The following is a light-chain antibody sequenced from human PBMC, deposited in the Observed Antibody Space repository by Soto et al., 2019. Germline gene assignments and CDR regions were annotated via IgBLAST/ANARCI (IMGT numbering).Light chain of an antibody. J-gene: IGKJ1*01. V-gene: IGKV3-20*01. Sequence: EILMTQSPATLSVSPGARSPLSGRASQRVSARYLAWYHQKPGQAPRLLIYGASSRATGIPDRFSGSGSGTDFTLTISRLEPEDFAVYYCQQYGSSPETFGQGTKVDIK. CDR2: GAS. CDR1: QRVSARY. CDR3: QQYGSSPET.